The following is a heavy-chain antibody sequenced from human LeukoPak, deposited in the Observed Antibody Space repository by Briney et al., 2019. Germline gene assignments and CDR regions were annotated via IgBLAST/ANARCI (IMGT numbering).Heavy chain of an antibody. V-gene: IGHV3-11*06. CDR3: ARGWYHYGSSGYYSFDY. D-gene: IGHD3-22*01. Sequence: GGSLRLSCAASGFTFSDYYMSWIRQAPGKGLEWVSCISSSSSYIYYADSVKGRFTISRDNAKNSLYLQMNSLRAEDTAVYYCARGWYHYGSSGYYSFDYWGQGTLVTVSS. CDR1: GFTFSDYY. J-gene: IGHJ4*02. CDR2: ISSSSSYI.